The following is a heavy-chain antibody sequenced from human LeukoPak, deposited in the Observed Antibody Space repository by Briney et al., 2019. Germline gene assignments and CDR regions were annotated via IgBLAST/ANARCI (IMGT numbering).Heavy chain of an antibody. CDR3: ARAQADYYDSSGYYYNYYYYMDV. J-gene: IGHJ6*03. CDR1: GGSISSGDYY. Sequence: PSETLSLTCTVSGGSISSGDYYWSWIRQPPGKGLEWIGYIYYSGSTCYNPSLKSRVTISVDTSKNQFSLKLSSVTAADTAVYYCARAQADYYDSSGYYYNYYYYMDVWGKGTTVTVSS. V-gene: IGHV4-30-4*08. CDR2: IYYSGST. D-gene: IGHD3-22*01.